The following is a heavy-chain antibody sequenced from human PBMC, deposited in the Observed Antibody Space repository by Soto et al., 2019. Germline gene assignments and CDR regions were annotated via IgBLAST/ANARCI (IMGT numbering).Heavy chain of an antibody. CDR3: ARGGVAEAWFDT. CDR2: IYRSGST. V-gene: IGHV4-4*01. D-gene: IGHD3-10*01. CDR1: SDSINSNYW. J-gene: IGHJ5*02. Sequence: QVQLQESGPGLVKPSGTLSLTCAVSSDSINSNYWWSWVRQSPGKGLEWIGEIYRSGSTNYNLSLQIRVTIAIDNSKNQFSLKLSSETAADTDVYCCARGGVAEAWFDTWGQGALVNVSS.